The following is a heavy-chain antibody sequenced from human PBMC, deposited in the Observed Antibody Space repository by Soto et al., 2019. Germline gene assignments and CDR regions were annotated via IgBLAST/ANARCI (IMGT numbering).Heavy chain of an antibody. CDR1: GYTFTSYG. Sequence: ASVKVSCKASGYTFTSYGISWVRQAPGQGLEWMGWISAYSGNTNYAQKLQGRVTMTTDTSTSTAYMELRSLRSDDTAVYYCARSRGLDFWSGYPGDYYGMDVWGQGTTVTVSS. CDR3: ARSRGLDFWSGYPGDYYGMDV. J-gene: IGHJ6*02. D-gene: IGHD3-3*01. CDR2: ISAYSGNT. V-gene: IGHV1-18*04.